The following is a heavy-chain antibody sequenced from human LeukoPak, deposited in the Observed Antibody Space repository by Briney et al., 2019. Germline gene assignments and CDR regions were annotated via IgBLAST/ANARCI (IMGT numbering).Heavy chain of an antibody. CDR3: AKEGYSGYELNY. J-gene: IGHJ4*02. CDR2: IDSDGSDT. Sequence: GGSLRLSCAASGFTFSSYGMHWVRQAPGKGLVWVSRIDSDGSDTMYADSVKGRFTISRDNAKNTLYLQMNSLRAEDTAVYYCAKEGYSGYELNYWGQGTLVTVSS. V-gene: IGHV3-74*03. CDR1: GFTFSSYG. D-gene: IGHD5-12*01.